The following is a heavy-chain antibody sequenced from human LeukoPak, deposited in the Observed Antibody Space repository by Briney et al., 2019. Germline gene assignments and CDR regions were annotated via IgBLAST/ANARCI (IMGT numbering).Heavy chain of an antibody. V-gene: IGHV3-23*01. J-gene: IGHJ4*02. CDR1: GFTFXSXA. CDR2: IIVIVASS. Sequence: GFTFXSXAMSWVRQAPGKGLEWVSAIIVIVASSYYPHSVKRRFTISTDNSNNTLYLQINSLRVEDTALYYSAKVPRGGVINYYFDYWRQGTLVTVSS. CDR3: AKVPRGGVINYYFDY. D-gene: IGHD3-16*01.